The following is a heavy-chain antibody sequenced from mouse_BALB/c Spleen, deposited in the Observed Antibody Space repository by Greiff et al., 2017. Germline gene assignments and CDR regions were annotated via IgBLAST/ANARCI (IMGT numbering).Heavy chain of an antibody. CDR2: IGTKANGYTT. CDR1: GFTFTDYY. Sequence: EVQLMESGGGLVQPGGSLRLSCATSGFTFTDYYMSWVRQPPGKALEWLGFIGTKANGYTTEYSASVKGRFTISRDNSQSIIYLQMNTLRAEDGATYYCERDIRVHFDDWGEGTTLTVSS. CDR3: ERDIRVHFDD. D-gene: IGHD2-14*01. J-gene: IGHJ2*01. V-gene: IGHV7-3*02.